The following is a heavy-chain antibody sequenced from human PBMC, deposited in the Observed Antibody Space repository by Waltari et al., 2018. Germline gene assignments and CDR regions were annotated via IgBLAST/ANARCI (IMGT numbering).Heavy chain of an antibody. D-gene: IGHD6-13*01. CDR2: IYYRGST. V-gene: IGHV4-59*01. CDR1: GGSISSYS. J-gene: IGHJ4*02. CDR3: AGTGGGSSWDSAY. Sequence: QVQLQESGPGLGKPSEPLSLTCTVSGGSISSYSWSWIRHPPGKGLEWIGYIYYRGSTNYTPSLKSRVTISVDTSKNQFSLKLSSVTAADTAVYYCAGTGGGSSWDSAYWGQGTLVTVSS.